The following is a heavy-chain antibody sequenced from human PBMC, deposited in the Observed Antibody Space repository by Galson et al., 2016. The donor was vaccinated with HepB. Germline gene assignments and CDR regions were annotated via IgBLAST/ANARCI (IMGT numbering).Heavy chain of an antibody. CDR2: IWHDGTNK. CDR1: GFTFSSYG. J-gene: IGHJ6*03. D-gene: IGHD4-11*01. V-gene: IGHV3-33*03. CDR3: AKDITLDYSNYRGAYYYYYMDV. Sequence: SLRLSCAASGFTFSSYGMLWVRKSPGKGLEWVAIIWHDGTNKYYVDPVKGRFTISRDNAKNSMYLQMNSLRAEDTALYYCAKDITLDYSNYRGAYYYYYMDVWGKGTTVTVSS.